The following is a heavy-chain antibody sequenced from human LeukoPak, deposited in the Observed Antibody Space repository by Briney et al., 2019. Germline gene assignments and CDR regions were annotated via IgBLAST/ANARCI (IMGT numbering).Heavy chain of an antibody. J-gene: IGHJ4*02. V-gene: IGHV5-10-1*01. D-gene: IGHD3-22*01. CDR2: IDPSDSYT. CDR1: GYNFTNYW. CDR3: ATIGSSGYFALFDY. Sequence: GESLKISCKGSGYNFTNYWISWVRQMPGKGLEWMGRIDPSDSYTNYSPSFQGHVTISADKSISTAYLQWSSLKASDTAMYYCATIGSSGYFALFDYWGQGTLVTVSS.